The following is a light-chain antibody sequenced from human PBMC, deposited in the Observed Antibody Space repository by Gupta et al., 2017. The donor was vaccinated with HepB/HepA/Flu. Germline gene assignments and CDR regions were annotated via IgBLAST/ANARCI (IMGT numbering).Light chain of an antibody. CDR3: LLQFGEIRV. CDR1: TGAVTDAHY. Sequence: QPVVTQVPSLTVSPGGTVTRTCGSSTGAVTDAHYPYWFQQRPGQAPDSLIFNTNKRHAWTPARFSGSLPGGKAALTLSGAHSEDEDDYYCLLQFGEIRVFGRGTRLTVL. J-gene: IGLJ3*02. CDR2: NTN. V-gene: IGLV7-46*01.